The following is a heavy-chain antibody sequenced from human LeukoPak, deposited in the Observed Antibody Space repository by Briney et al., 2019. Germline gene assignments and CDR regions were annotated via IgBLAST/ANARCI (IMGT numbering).Heavy chain of an antibody. V-gene: IGHV3-53*01. J-gene: IGHJ4*02. Sequence: PGGSLRLSCAASGFTVITNDMTWLRQAPGKGLEWVSFLYCDGNTKYADSVQGRFTISRDNSKNTLYLEMNSLSPDDTAVYYCARGVEPLAANTLAYWGQGTLVTVSS. D-gene: IGHD1-14*01. CDR1: GFTVITND. CDR3: ARGVEPLAANTLAY. CDR2: LYCDGNT.